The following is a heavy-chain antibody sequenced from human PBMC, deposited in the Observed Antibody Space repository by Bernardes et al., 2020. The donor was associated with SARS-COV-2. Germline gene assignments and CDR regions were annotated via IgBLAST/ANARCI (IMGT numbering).Heavy chain of an antibody. Sequence: SVKVSCKASGSTFSSYAISWVRQAPGQGLEWMGRIIPIFGTANYAQKFQGRVTITADESTSTAYMELSSLRSEDTAVYYCAIQHPSLYGMDVWGQGTTVTVSS. V-gene: IGHV1-69*13. J-gene: IGHJ6*02. CDR2: IIPIFGTA. CDR1: GSTFSSYA. D-gene: IGHD1-1*01. CDR3: AIQHPSLYGMDV.